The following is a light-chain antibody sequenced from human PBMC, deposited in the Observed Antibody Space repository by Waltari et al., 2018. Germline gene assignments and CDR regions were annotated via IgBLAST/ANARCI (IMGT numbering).Light chain of an antibody. V-gene: IGLV1-40*01. Sequence: QSVLTQPPSVSGAPGQRATISCPGSGSNIGAGYDVHCYQQLPGKAPKLLIYGVNTRPSGVPDRFFGSQSGTSASLAITGLQTDDEAEYYCQSYDTSLSVVFGGGTKLTVL. CDR2: GVN. CDR1: GSNIGAGYD. J-gene: IGLJ2*01. CDR3: QSYDTSLSVV.